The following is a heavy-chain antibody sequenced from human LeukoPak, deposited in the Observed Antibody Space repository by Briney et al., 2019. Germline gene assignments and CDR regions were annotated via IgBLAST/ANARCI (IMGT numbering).Heavy chain of an antibody. V-gene: IGHV3-49*03. CDR3: TRHLTYYYDSSGYLPGGY. Sequence: GGSLRLSCTASGFTFGDYAMSWFRQAPGKGLEWVGFIRSKAYGGTTEYAASVKGRFTISRDDSKSIAYLQMNSLKTEDTAVYYCTRHLTYYYDSSGYLPGGYWGQGTLVTVSS. CDR1: GFTFGDYA. D-gene: IGHD3-22*01. J-gene: IGHJ4*02. CDR2: IRSKAYGGTT.